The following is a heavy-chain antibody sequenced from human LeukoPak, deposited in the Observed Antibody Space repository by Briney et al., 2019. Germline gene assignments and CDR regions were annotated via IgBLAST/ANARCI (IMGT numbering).Heavy chain of an antibody. CDR1: GGSFSGYY. CDR2: INHSGST. D-gene: IGHD3-22*01. J-gene: IGHJ4*02. CDR3: ARHSPGSYYDSSGFDY. V-gene: IGHV4-34*01. Sequence: SETLSPTCAVYGGSFSGYYWSWIRQPPGKGLEWIGEINHSGSTNYNPSLKSRVTISVDTSKNQFSLKLSSVTAADTAVYYCARHSPGSYYDSSGFDYWGQETLVTVSS.